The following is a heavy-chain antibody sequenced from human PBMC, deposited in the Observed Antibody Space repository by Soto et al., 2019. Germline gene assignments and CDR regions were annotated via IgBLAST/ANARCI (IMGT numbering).Heavy chain of an antibody. D-gene: IGHD1-20*01. V-gene: IGHV4-59*01. CDR2: IYYSGIT. CDR3: ARYKSNYYYGMDV. CDR1: GGSISSYY. Sequence: PSETLSLTCTVSGGSISSYYWSWIRQPPGKGLEWIGYIYYSGITNYNPSHKSRVTISVDTSKNQFSLKLSSVTAADTAVYYCARYKSNYYYGMDVWGQGTTVT. J-gene: IGHJ6*02.